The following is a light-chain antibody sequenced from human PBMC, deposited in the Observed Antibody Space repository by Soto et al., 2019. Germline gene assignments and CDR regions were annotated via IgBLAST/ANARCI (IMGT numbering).Light chain of an antibody. J-gene: IGKJ4*01. CDR3: QQYGNLPLT. CDR1: QDISNY. V-gene: IGKV1-33*01. CDR2: DAS. Sequence: IQLTQSPSSLSASVGDRVPITCQASQDISNYLNWYQQKPGKAPRLLIYDASNLETEVPSRFSGSGSGTDFTFTISSLQPEDLATYYCQQYGNLPLTFGEGTKVDIK.